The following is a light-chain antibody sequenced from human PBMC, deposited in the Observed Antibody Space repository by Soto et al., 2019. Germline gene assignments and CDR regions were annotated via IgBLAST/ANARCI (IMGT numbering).Light chain of an antibody. CDR2: GAS. J-gene: IGKJ4*01. Sequence: EIVMTQSPATLSVSPGERATRSCRASQSVSSNLAWYQQQPGQAPRLLIYGASTRATGFPARFSGSGSGTEFTLTISSLQSEDFAVYYCQQYNNWPLTFGGGTKV. CDR1: QSVSSN. V-gene: IGKV3-15*01. CDR3: QQYNNWPLT.